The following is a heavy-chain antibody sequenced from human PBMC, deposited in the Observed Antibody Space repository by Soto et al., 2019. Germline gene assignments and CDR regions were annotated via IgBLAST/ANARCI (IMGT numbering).Heavy chain of an antibody. J-gene: IGHJ4*02. V-gene: IGHV1-18*01. Sequence: ASVKVSCKASGYTFTSHGISWVRQAPGQGLEWMGWISTYNGNTNYAQKVQGRVTMTTDTSTSTAYMELWSLRSDDTAVYYCARGRYCSGGSCYPYYFDYWGQGTLVTVSS. CDR2: ISTYNGNT. D-gene: IGHD2-15*01. CDR1: GYTFTSHG. CDR3: ARGRYCSGGSCYPYYFDY.